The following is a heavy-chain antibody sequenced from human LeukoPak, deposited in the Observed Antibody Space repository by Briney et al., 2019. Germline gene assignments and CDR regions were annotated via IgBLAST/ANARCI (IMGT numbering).Heavy chain of an antibody. J-gene: IGHJ4*02. CDR3: TKRVKYGGTWDHFAD. D-gene: IGHD1-26*01. CDR1: GFTFDNYR. V-gene: IGHV3-23*01. Sequence: GGSLRLSCAASGFTFDNYRMRWVRQAPGKGLEWVSTVNADGGNTYYADSVKGRFTISRDNSKSTLILQMNSLRVEDTALYYCTKRVKYGGTWDHFADWGQGTLVTVSS. CDR2: VNADGGNT.